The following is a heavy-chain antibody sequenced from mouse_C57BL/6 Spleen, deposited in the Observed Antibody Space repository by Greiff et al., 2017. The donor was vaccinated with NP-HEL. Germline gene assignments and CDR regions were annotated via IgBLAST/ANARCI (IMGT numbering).Heavy chain of an antibody. Sequence: VKLVESGPGLVQPSQSLSITCTVSGFSLTSYGVHWVRQSPGKGLEWLGVIWSGGSTDYNAAFISRLSISKDNSKSQVFFKMNSLQADDTAIYYCARNGIYYDYDEPLFDYWGQGTTLTVSS. CDR1: GFSLTSYG. J-gene: IGHJ2*01. D-gene: IGHD2-4*01. CDR2: IWSGGST. V-gene: IGHV2-2*01. CDR3: ARNGIYYDYDEPLFDY.